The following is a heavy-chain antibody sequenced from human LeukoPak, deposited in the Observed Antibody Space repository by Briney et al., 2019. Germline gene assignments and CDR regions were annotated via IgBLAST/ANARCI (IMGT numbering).Heavy chain of an antibody. V-gene: IGHV3-21*01. CDR2: ISSSSSYI. J-gene: IGHJ4*02. D-gene: IGHD6-6*01. CDR1: GFSFSTYN. Sequence: GGSLRLSCAASGFSFSTYNMNWDRQAPGKGLEWVSSISSSSSYIYYADSVKGRFTISRDNAKNSLYLQMNSLRAEDTAVYYCARGEWSSSPFDYWGQGTLVTVSS. CDR3: ARGEWSSSPFDY.